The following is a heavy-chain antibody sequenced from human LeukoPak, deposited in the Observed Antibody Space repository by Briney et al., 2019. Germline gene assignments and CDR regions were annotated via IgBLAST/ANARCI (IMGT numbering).Heavy chain of an antibody. D-gene: IGHD3-22*01. CDR1: GFTFSSYW. Sequence: GGSLRLSCAASGFTFSSYWMSWVRQAPGKGLEWVANIKQDGSEKYYVDSVKGRFTISRDNAKNSLYLQMNSLRAEDTAVYYCARDRPLYDSSGLPNDAFDIWGQGTMVTVSS. V-gene: IGHV3-7*01. CDR2: IKQDGSEK. CDR3: ARDRPLYDSSGLPNDAFDI. J-gene: IGHJ3*02.